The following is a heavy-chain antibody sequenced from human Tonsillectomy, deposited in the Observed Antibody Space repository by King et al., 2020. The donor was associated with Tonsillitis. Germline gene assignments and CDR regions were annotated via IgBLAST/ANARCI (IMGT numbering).Heavy chain of an antibody. V-gene: IGHV1-69*09. CDR2: IIPLLDIP. D-gene: IGHD3-9*01. Sequence: QLVQSGAEVKKPGSSVKVSCKASGGTFSSYAISWVRQAPGQGLEWMGRIIPLLDIPNYAQKLQGRVTITADKSTSTAYMELSSLRSEDTAVYYCARGRAVTVYSPPGYWGQGTLVTVSS. CDR1: GGTFSSYA. J-gene: IGHJ4*02. CDR3: ARGRAVTVYSPPGY.